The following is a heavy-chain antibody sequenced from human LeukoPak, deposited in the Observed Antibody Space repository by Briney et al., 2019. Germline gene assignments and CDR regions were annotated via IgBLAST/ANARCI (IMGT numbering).Heavy chain of an antibody. CDR1: GGTFSSYA. CDR3: ARFMYCSSTSCSTAFDY. D-gene: IGHD2-2*01. Sequence: SVKVSCKAPGGTFSSYAISWVRQAPGQGLEGMGRIIPTLGIANYAQKFQGRVTITADKSTSTAYMELSSLRSEDTAVYSCARFMYCSSTSCSTAFDYWGQGTLVTVSS. CDR2: IIPTLGIA. V-gene: IGHV1-69*04. J-gene: IGHJ4*02.